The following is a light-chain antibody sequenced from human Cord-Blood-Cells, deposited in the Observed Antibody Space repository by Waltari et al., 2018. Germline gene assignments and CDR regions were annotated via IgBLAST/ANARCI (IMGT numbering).Light chain of an antibody. CDR3: SSYTSISTLV. J-gene: IGLJ3*02. CDR1: SSDVGGYNY. CDR2: DVS. Sequence: QSALTQTDSVSGSPGQSITISCTGTSSDVGGYNYVSWYHQHPGKAPKLMIYDVSNRPSGVFNRFSGSKSGNTASLTSSGLQAEDEADYYCSSYTSISTLVFGGGTKLTVL. V-gene: IGLV2-14*03.